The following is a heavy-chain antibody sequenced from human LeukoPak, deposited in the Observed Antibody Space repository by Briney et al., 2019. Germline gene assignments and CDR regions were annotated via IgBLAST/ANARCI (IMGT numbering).Heavy chain of an antibody. Sequence: GRSLRLSCAASGFTFSSYAMHWVRQAPGKGLEWVAVISYDGSNKYYADSVKGRFTISRDNSKNTLYLQMNSLRAEDTAVYYCARDLRNYLDYWGQGTLVTVSS. CDR1: GFTFSSYA. CDR3: ARDLRNYLDY. D-gene: IGHD3-9*01. V-gene: IGHV3-30-3*01. J-gene: IGHJ4*02. CDR2: ISYDGSNK.